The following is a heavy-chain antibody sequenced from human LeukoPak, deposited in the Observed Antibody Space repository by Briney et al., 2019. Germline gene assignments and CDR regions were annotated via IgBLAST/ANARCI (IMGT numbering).Heavy chain of an antibody. Sequence: GASVKVSCKASGYTFIGYYMHWVRQAPGQGLEWMGWINPNSGGTKYAQKFQGRVTMTRDTSISTAYMELSRLTSDDTAVYYCAREFLLGRGDGEDYWGQGTLVTVSS. J-gene: IGHJ4*02. D-gene: IGHD7-27*01. CDR1: GYTFIGYY. V-gene: IGHV1-2*02. CDR2: INPNSGGT. CDR3: AREFLLGRGDGEDY.